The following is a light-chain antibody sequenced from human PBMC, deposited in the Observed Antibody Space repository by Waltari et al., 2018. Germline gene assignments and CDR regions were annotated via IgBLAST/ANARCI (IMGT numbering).Light chain of an antibody. V-gene: IGKV3-20*01. Sequence: RARQSVGSSYLAWYQQKPGQAPRLLIYGASSRATGIPDRFSGSGSGTDFTLTISRLEPEDFAVYYCQQYGSSPRTFGQGTKVEIK. CDR3: QQYGSSPRT. CDR1: QSVGSSY. J-gene: IGKJ1*01. CDR2: GAS.